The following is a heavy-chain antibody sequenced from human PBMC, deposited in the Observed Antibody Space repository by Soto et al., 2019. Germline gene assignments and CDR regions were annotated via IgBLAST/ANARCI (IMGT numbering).Heavy chain of an antibody. CDR2: IRDRAYSYAT. Sequence: EVLLVESGGGLVQPGGPLNPSFPASGLVFKDSSIHWARQASGKGLEWVGRIRDRAYSYATANAASVKGRFTISRDDSSNTAYLQMNSLKTEDTAIYYCTRLISAAQDYWGQGTLVTVSS. CDR3: TRLISAAQDY. D-gene: IGHD3-10*01. CDR1: GLVFKDSS. V-gene: IGHV3-73*01. J-gene: IGHJ4*02.